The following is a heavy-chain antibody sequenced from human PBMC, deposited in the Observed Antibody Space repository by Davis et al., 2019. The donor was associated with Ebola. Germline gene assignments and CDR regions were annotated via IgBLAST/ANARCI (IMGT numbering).Heavy chain of an antibody. V-gene: IGHV3-23*01. J-gene: IGHJ4*02. D-gene: IGHD3-10*01. Sequence: GESLKISCAASGFTFSSYAMSWVRQAPGKGLEWVSGIRCSGGSTYYADSVKGRFTISRDNSKNTLYMQMNSLRAEDTAVYYCAKGSGSYYPYYFDYWGQGTLVTVSS. CDR2: IRCSGGST. CDR3: AKGSGSYYPYYFDY. CDR1: GFTFSSYA.